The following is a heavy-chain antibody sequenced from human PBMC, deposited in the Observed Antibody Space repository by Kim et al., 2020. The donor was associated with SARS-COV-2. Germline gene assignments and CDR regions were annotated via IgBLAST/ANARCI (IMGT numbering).Heavy chain of an antibody. CDR3: ARAFAGTFRGFDS. Sequence: YADSVEGRFPLSRDNSENTRYLQMNSLRAEDTAVYYCARAFAGTFRGFDSWGQGTLVTVPS. J-gene: IGHJ4*02. V-gene: IGHV3-23*01. D-gene: IGHD6-13*01.